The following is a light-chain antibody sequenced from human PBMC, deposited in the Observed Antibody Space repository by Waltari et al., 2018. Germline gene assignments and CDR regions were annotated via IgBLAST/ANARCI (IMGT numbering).Light chain of an antibody. CDR2: KVS. V-gene: IGKV2-30*01. CDR3: MQGTHRPWT. J-gene: IGKJ1*01. Sequence: DVVMTQSPLSLAVILGQPASISCRSSQSLVSRDGRTYFNWFQQRPGQSPRRLLYKVSNRDSGVPDRCSGSGSGTDFTLRISRVEAEDVGVYYCMQGTHRPWTFGQGTKVEIK. CDR1: QSLVSRDGRTY.